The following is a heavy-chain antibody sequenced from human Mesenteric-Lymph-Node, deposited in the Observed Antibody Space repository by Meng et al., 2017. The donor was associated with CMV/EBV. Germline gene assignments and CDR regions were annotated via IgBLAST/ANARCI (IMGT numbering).Heavy chain of an antibody. Sequence: GESLKISCAASGFNFNSYAMSWVRQAPGQGLEWVSTISGSGVTYHADSVKGRFTISRDNSKNTVYLEMNSLRAEDTAVYYCARVRIVCSSTSCYPNWFDPWGQGAQVTVSS. CDR3: ARVRIVCSSTSCYPNWFDP. V-gene: IGHV3-23*01. CDR2: ISGSGVT. J-gene: IGHJ5*02. CDR1: GFNFNSYA. D-gene: IGHD2-2*01.